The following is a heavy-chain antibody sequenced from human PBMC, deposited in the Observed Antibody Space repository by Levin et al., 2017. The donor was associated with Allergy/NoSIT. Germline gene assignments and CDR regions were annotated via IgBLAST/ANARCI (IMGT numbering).Heavy chain of an antibody. Sequence: PSETLSLTCTASGGSISSNNFYWGWLRQPPGKGLEWIGHIYYSGNTYYNPSLKSRVTISVDTSKNQFSLKLGSVTAADTAVYYCARVALTDAFDIWGQGTMVTVSS. D-gene: IGHD1-14*01. CDR3: ARVALTDAFDI. CDR2: IYYSGNT. V-gene: IGHV4-39*07. CDR1: GGSISSNNFY. J-gene: IGHJ3*02.